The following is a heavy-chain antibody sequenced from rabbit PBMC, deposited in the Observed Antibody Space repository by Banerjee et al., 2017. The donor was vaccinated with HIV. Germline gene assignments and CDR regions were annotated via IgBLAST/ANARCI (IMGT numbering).Heavy chain of an antibody. D-gene: IGHD7-1*01. V-gene: IGHV1S45*01. CDR1: GLDFSTYYY. J-gene: IGHJ6*01. Sequence: QQQLEESGGGPVKPGGTLTLTCKASGLDFSTYYYMCWVRQAPGKGLELIACIYTSSGSTYYASGAKGRFTISKTSSTTVTLQMASLTAADTATYFCASRYAGYAAYGDAISGYGMDLWGPGTLVTVS. CDR3: ASRYAGYAAYGDAISGYGMDL. CDR2: IYTSSGST.